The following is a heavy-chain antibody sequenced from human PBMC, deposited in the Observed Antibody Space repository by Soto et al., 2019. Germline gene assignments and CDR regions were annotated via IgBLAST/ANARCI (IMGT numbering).Heavy chain of an antibody. Sequence: ASVKVSCKASGYTFTGYYMHWVRQAPGQGLEWMGWINPNSGGTNYAQKFQGWVTMTRDTSISTAYMELSRLRSDDTAVYYCARGAGTTGYYYYMDVWGKGTTVTVSS. D-gene: IGHD1-1*01. CDR3: ARGAGTTGYYYYMDV. CDR2: INPNSGGT. CDR1: GYTFTGYY. J-gene: IGHJ6*03. V-gene: IGHV1-2*04.